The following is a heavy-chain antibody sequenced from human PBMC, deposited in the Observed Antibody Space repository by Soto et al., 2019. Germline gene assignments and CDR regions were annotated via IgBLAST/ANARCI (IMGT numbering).Heavy chain of an antibody. V-gene: IGHV1-18*01. CDR3: AREYGMYV. J-gene: IGHJ6*02. CDR2: ISGYNGNT. Sequence: QVQLVQSGAEVKKPGASVNVSCKASGYSFHTYAISWVRQAPGQGLEWVGWISGYNGNTNYAQKFQGRLTLTRDTSTKTAFMELRSLTGDDTAVYYCAREYGMYVWGQGTTVTVSS. CDR1: GYSFHTYA.